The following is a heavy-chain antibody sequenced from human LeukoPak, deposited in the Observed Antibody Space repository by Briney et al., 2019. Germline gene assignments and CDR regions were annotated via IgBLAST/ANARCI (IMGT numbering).Heavy chain of an antibody. Sequence: GGSLRLSCAASGFTFSDYAMHWVRQAPGKGLEWVADISYDGRNKYYADSVKGRLTISRDNSMSTLYLQMNSLRAEDTATYYCARSPYYDILAGFYYYFDYWGQGTLVTVSS. D-gene: IGHD3-9*01. CDR2: ISYDGRNK. V-gene: IGHV3-30*04. CDR3: ARSPYYDILAGFYYYFDY. CDR1: GFTFSDYA. J-gene: IGHJ4*02.